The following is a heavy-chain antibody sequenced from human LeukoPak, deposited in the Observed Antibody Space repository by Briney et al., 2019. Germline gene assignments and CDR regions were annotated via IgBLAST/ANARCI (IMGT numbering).Heavy chain of an antibody. V-gene: IGHV1-18*01. J-gene: IGHJ4*02. CDR2: ISAYNGNT. CDR3: ARVPYDFWSGYLTY. CDR1: GYTFTSYG. Sequence: ASVKVSCKASGYTFTSYGISWVRQAPGQGLEWMGWISAYNGNTNYAQKLQGRVTMTTDTSTSTAYMELRGLRSDDTAVYYCARVPYDFWSGYLTYWGQGTLVTVSS. D-gene: IGHD3-3*01.